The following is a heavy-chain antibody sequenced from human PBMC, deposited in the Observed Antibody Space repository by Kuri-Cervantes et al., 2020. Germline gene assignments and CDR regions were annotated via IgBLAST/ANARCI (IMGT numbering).Heavy chain of an antibody. CDR2: IFSNDEK. CDR1: GGSFSGYYW. CDR3: ARIWDYYDSSGYWWFDP. D-gene: IGHD3-22*01. Sequence: TLSLTCAVSGGSFSGYYWSWIRQPPGKALEWLAHIFSNDEKSYSTSLKSRLTISKDTSKSQVVLTMTNMDPVDTATYYCARIWDYYDSSGYWWFDPWGQGTLVTVSS. J-gene: IGHJ5*02. V-gene: IGHV2-26*01.